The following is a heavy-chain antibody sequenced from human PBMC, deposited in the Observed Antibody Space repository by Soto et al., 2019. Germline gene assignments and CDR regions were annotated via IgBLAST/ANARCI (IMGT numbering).Heavy chain of an antibody. CDR3: ARGPLYYYDSSGCYYFDY. CDR1: GSSISSGGYY. CDR2: IYYSGST. V-gene: IGHV4-31*03. J-gene: IGHJ4*02. D-gene: IGHD3-22*01. Sequence: SETLSLTCTVSGSSISSGGYYSSWIRQHPGKGLEWIGYIYYSGSTYYNPSLKSRVTISVDTSKNQFSLKLSSVTAADTAVYYCARGPLYYYDSSGCYYFDYWGQGTLVTVS.